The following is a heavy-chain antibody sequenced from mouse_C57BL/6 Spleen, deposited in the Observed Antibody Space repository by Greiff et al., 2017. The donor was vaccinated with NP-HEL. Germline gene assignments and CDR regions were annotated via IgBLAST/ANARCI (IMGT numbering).Heavy chain of an antibody. V-gene: IGHV5-16*01. CDR1: GFTFSDYY. D-gene: IGHD4-1*01. CDR2: INYDGSST. J-gene: IGHJ4*01. Sequence: EVKLVESEGGLVQPGSSMKLSCTASGFTFSDYYMAWVRQVPEKGLEWVANINYDGSSTYYLDSLKSRFIISRDNAKNILYLQMSSLKSEDTATYYCARYWDGYAMDYWGQGTSVTVSS. CDR3: ARYWDGYAMDY.